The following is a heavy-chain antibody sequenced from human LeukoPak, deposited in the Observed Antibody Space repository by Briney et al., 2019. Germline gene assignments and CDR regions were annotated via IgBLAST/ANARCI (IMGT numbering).Heavy chain of an antibody. V-gene: IGHV3-33*01. D-gene: IGHD2-21*01. Sequence: GRSLRLSCAASGFTVSSYGMHWVGQGLGKGLEWVAVFWYDGSKKYYADSVKGRFTISRDISKKTLYLQMDSLRVEDTAVYYCTRDAGLCVHDYWGQGSLVTVSS. CDR3: TRDAGLCVHDY. J-gene: IGHJ4*02. CDR2: FWYDGSKK. CDR1: GFTVSSYG.